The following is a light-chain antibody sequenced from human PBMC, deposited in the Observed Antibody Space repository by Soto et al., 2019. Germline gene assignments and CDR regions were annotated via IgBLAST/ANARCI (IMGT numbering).Light chain of an antibody. CDR1: QSISSW. V-gene: IGKV1-5*01. J-gene: IGKJ1*01. CDR3: KQYNSYST. Sequence: DLQMTQSPSTLSSSLGDSVTITCRASQSISSWLAWYQQKPGKAPKLLIYVASSLESGVPSSFSGSGSGTEFTLTIRSLQPDDFATYYCKQYNSYSTCGQGTKVDIK. CDR2: VAS.